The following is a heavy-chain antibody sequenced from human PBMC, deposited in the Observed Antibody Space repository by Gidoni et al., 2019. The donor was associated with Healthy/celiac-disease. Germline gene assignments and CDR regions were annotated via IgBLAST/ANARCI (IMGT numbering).Heavy chain of an antibody. CDR1: GYSFTSYW. CDR3: ARLSAPSGWYGLCLDY. Sequence: EVQLVQSGAEVKKPGESLKISCKGSGYSFTSYWIGWVRQMPGKGLEWMGSIYPGDSDTRYRPSFQGQVTISADKSISTAYLQWSSLKASDTAMYYCARLSAPSGWYGLCLDYWGQGTLVTVSS. V-gene: IGHV5-51*01. D-gene: IGHD6-19*01. CDR2: IYPGDSDT. J-gene: IGHJ4*02.